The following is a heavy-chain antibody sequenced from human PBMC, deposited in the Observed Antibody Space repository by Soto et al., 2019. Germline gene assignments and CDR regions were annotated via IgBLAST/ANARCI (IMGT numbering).Heavy chain of an antibody. J-gene: IGHJ4*02. V-gene: IGHV1-18*01. Sequence: QVHLVQSGAEVKKPGASVKVSCKGSGYDFTTYGITWVRQAPGQGLEWMAWISAHNGNTDYAQKLQARVTVTRDTSTSTAYMALRSLRSDDTAVYYCARGRYGDYWGQGALVTVSS. CDR1: GYDFTTYG. D-gene: IGHD1-1*01. CDR3: ARGRYGDY. CDR2: ISAHNGNT.